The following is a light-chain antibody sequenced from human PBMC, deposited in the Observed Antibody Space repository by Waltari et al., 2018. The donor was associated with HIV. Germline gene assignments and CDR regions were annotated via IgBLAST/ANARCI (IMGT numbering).Light chain of an antibody. CDR1: SSNIGARAHFD. Sequence: QSVLTQPHSVSGAPGQTVTISCTGSSSNIGARAHFDVHWYQQLPGTAPKLLIYGHTILPSGVPCRFFGSKSGASASLAITVLPAEDEADYYCQSYDTRLSGSVFGGGTTLTAL. CDR2: GHT. CDR3: QSYDTRLSGSV. J-gene: IGLJ3*02. V-gene: IGLV1-40*01.